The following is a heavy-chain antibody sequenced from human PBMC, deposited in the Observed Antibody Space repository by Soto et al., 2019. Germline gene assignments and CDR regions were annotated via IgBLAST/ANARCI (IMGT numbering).Heavy chain of an antibody. Sequence: EVQLLESGGGFVQPGESLRLSCVASGFTFSLSAMSWVRQAPGRGLEWVSSISGGGGSTEYPDSVKGRFTISRDNSKDTVHLQMNSLRAEDTAVYYCAKGPEYDILTGCDYWGQGALVTVSS. CDR2: ISGGGGST. CDR1: GFTFSLSA. J-gene: IGHJ4*02. D-gene: IGHD3-9*01. V-gene: IGHV3-23*01. CDR3: AKGPEYDILTGCDY.